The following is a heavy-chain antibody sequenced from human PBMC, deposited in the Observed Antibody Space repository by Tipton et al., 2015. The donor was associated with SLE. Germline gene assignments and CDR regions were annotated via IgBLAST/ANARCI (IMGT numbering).Heavy chain of an antibody. CDR1: GGPISSGGYY. CDR2: ISYSGST. V-gene: IGHV4-30-4*08. J-gene: IGHJ4*02. CDR3: ARGEPVTSHLVDS. D-gene: IGHD1-14*01. Sequence: TLSLTCTVSGGPISSGGYYWSWIRQSPGKGLEWIGYISYSGSTNYNPSLKSRVGISVDTSKNQFSLRLSSVTAADTAVYYCARGEPVTSHLVDSWGRGTLVIVSS.